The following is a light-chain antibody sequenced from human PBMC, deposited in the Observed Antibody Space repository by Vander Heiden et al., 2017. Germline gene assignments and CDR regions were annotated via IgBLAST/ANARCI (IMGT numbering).Light chain of an antibody. CDR3: QQRSNWPLT. V-gene: IGKV3-11*01. Sequence: EIVLTQSPATLSLSPGERATLTCSASQSVTSYLAWYQQRPGQAPRLLIYDTSNRATGIPARFSGSGSGTEFTLSISSLEPEDFAVYYCQQRSNWPLTFGGGTEVALK. CDR2: DTS. J-gene: IGKJ4*01. CDR1: QSVTSY.